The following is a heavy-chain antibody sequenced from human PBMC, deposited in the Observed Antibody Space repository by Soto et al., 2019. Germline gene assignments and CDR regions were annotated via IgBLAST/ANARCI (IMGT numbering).Heavy chain of an antibody. D-gene: IGHD6-13*01. CDR2: SYYRSKWYN. CDR1: GYSVASNTVA. Sequence: SHTLSLTCAVSGYSVASNTVAWNWIRQSPSRGLEWLGRSYYRSKWYNDYAVSVKSRITINPDTSKNQFSLQLNSVTPEDTAVYYCAREKWAAAGGINWFDPWGQGTLVTVSS. CDR3: AREKWAAAGGINWFDP. V-gene: IGHV6-1*01. J-gene: IGHJ5*02.